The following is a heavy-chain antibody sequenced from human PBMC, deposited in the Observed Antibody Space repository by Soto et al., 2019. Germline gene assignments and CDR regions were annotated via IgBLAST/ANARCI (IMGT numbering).Heavy chain of an antibody. Sequence: EVQLVESGGGLVKPGGSLRLSCAASRFNFRSYTMNWVRQAPGKGLEWVSSVSTAGGYIYYADSVKGRFTISRDNAKNSLYLQMNNLRVEDTALYFCARDRTSLVSHSTPYYYDSAMDVWGQGTKVTVSS. D-gene: IGHD3-22*01. CDR2: VSTAGGYI. J-gene: IGHJ6*02. V-gene: IGHV3-21*02. CDR3: ARDRTSLVSHSTPYYYDSAMDV. CDR1: RFNFRSYT.